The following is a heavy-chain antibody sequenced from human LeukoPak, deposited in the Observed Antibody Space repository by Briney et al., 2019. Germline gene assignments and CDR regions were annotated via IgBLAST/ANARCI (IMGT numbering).Heavy chain of an antibody. J-gene: IGHJ6*01. CDR3: ARDQLGFRELFHYYYNYGMDV. CDR2: IYYSGST. CDR1: GGSISSYY. V-gene: IGHV4-59*01. Sequence: PSETLSLTCTVSGGSISSYYWRWIRQPPGKGLEWIGYIYYSGSTNYNPSLKSRVTISVDTSKNQFSLKLSSVPAADTAVYYCARDQLGFRELFHYYYNYGMDVWGKGTTVTVSS. D-gene: IGHD3-10*01.